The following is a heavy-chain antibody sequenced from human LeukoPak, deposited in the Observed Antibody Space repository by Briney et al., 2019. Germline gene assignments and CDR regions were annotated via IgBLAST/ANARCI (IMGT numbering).Heavy chain of an antibody. CDR2: FSHTGTT. CDR1: GDSISSAYYF. D-gene: IGHD2-2*01. CDR3: ARPQHCSATTCSGPLRY. V-gene: IGHV4-31*03. J-gene: IGHJ4*03. Sequence: PSETLSLTCTVSGDSISSAYYFWSWIRQHPGKGLEWIGYFSHTGTTSYNPSLKSRLTISVDTSKHQFSLKLTSVTAADTAVYFCARPQHCSATTCSGPLRYWGQGNLVLVSS.